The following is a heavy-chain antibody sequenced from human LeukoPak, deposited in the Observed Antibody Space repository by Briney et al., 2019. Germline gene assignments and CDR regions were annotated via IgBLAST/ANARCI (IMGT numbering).Heavy chain of an antibody. CDR1: GVTFDDYA. D-gene: IGHD3-22*01. Sequence: GGSLRLSCAASGVTFDDYAMHWVRQAPGKGLEWVSLISGDGSSTYYADSEKGRFTISRDNSKNSLYLQMNSLRTEDTALYYCAKDLASMIVGSAHDVDYYYYGMDVWGQGTTVTVSS. CDR3: AKDLASMIVGSAHDVDYYYYGMDV. J-gene: IGHJ6*02. CDR2: ISGDGSST. V-gene: IGHV3-43*02.